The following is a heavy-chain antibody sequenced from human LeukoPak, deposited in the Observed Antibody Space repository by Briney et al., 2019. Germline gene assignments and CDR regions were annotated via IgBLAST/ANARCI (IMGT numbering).Heavy chain of an antibody. CDR1: GGCISSYD. D-gene: IGHD6-19*01. CDR2: IYYSGNT. J-gene: IGHJ4*02. Sequence: PSETLSLTCTVSGGCISSYDGSWIRQPPGKGLEWIGYIYYSGNTNYNPSPMRRVTISVDTSKKQFYLKLSSVADADTAVYYCARYSSGWQYYFDYWGQGALVTVSS. V-gene: IGHV4-59*08. CDR3: ARYSSGWQYYFDY.